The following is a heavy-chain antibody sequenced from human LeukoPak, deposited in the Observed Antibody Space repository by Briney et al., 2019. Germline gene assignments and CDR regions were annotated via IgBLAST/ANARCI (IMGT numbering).Heavy chain of an antibody. J-gene: IGHJ4*02. Sequence: PSETLSLTCTVSGGSISSSGYYWGWIRQPPGKGLEWIGSIYYGGSTYYNPSLQSRVTISVDTSKNQFSLKLSSVTAADTAVYYCASLSPAAAGRNYWDQGTLVTVSS. CDR3: ASLSPAAAGRNY. D-gene: IGHD6-13*01. CDR1: GGSISSSGYY. CDR2: IYYGGST. V-gene: IGHV4-39*01.